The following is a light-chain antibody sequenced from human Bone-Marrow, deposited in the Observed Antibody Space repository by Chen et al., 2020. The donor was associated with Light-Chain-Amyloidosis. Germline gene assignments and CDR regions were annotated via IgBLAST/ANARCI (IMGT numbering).Light chain of an antibody. CDR2: KVT. J-gene: IGLJ1*01. V-gene: IGLV2-14*01. CDR1: SSDVGDDTH. Sequence: QPALTHPASVSPAPGPPITISCTGTSSDVGDDTHFSWYQQHPAQAPKLMIYKVTKRPSWVPFRFSGSKSDNTATLTISRLQTEDESDYFCSSYTITNTLVFGSGTRVTVL. CDR3: SSYTITNTLV.